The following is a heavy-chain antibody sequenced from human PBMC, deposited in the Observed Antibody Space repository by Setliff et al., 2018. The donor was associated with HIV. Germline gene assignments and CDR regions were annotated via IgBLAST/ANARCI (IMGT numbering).Heavy chain of an antibody. D-gene: IGHD4-17*01. V-gene: IGHV1-69*13. CDR3: ASASGDYEPYQY. Sequence: ASVKFSCKASGDTSNSYAIRWVRQAPGQGPEWMGGIIPIFGSPQYAPQFRGRATITADESSRTAYMELTSLKSEDSAVYYCASASGDYEPYQYWGQGTLVTVSS. CDR2: IIPIFGSP. CDR1: GDTSNSYA. J-gene: IGHJ1*01.